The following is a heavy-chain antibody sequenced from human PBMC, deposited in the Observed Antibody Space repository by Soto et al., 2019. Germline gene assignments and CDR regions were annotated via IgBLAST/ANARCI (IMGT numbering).Heavy chain of an antibody. D-gene: IGHD6-19*01. CDR2: ISGSGGST. V-gene: IGHV3-23*01. CDR1: GFTFSSYA. J-gene: IGHJ4*02. Sequence: EVQLLESGGGLVQPGGSLRLSCAASGFTFSSYAMSWVRQAPGKGLEWVSAISGSGGSTYYADSVKGRFTISRDNSKNTLDLQMNSLRAEDTAVYYCAKDLYSSGWYGGVYDYWGQGTLVTVSS. CDR3: AKDLYSSGWYGGVYDY.